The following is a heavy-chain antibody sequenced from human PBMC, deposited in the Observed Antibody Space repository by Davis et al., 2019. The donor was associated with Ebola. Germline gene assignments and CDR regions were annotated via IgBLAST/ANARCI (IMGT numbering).Heavy chain of an antibody. V-gene: IGHV4-59*11. D-gene: IGHD5-24*01. Sequence: PSEILSLTCTVSGGSISSHYWTWIRQPPGKGLEWIGYIYYRGSTNYNPSLKSRVTISVDTSKNQFSLKLSSVTAADTAVYYCAREGDGYNSPSFDYWGQGNLVTVSS. CDR3: AREGDGYNSPSFDY. CDR1: GGSISSHY. CDR2: IYYRGST. J-gene: IGHJ4*02.